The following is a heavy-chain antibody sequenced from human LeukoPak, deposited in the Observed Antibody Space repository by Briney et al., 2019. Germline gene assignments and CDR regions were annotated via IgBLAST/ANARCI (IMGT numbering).Heavy chain of an antibody. CDR3: ARVRKVVVAATPHNWFDP. V-gene: IGHV1-2*06. CDR2: INPNSGGT. D-gene: IGHD2-15*01. J-gene: IGHJ5*02. CDR1: GYTFTGYY. Sequence: ASVKVSCKASGYTFTGYYMHWLRQAPGQGLEWMGRINPNSGGTNYAQKFQGRVTITRDTSISTAYMELSRLRSDDTAVYYCARVRKVVVAATPHNWFDPWGQGTLVTVSS.